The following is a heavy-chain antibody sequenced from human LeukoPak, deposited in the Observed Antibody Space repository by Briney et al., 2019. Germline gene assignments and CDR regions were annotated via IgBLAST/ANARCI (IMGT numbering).Heavy chain of an antibody. V-gene: IGHV3-15*04. J-gene: IGHJ4*02. CDR1: GFSFSDAW. CDR3: TTYGSGRKFDY. CDR2: IESKTDGCTT. Sequence: PGGSLRLSCAASGFSFSDAWMSWVRQIPGKGREWVGRIESKTDGCTTDYAAPVKGRFTISRDDSTNTLYLQMNSLKSEDTAVYYCTTYGSGRKFDYWGQGILVTVSS. D-gene: IGHD3-10*01.